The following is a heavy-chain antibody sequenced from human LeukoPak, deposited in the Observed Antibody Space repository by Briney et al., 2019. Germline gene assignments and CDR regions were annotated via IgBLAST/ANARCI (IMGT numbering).Heavy chain of an antibody. CDR2: MNPNSGDT. D-gene: IGHD3-10*01. V-gene: IGHV1-2*02. CDR3: ATQWFGELLLGNDRTLDY. Sequence: ASVKVSCKASGYTFADYYIHWVRQAPGQGLEWVGWMNPNSGDTNYAQKFQGRVTMTRDTSISTAYMELSRLRSDDTAVYYCATQWFGELLLGNDRTLDYWGQGTLVTVSS. CDR1: GYTFADYY. J-gene: IGHJ4*02.